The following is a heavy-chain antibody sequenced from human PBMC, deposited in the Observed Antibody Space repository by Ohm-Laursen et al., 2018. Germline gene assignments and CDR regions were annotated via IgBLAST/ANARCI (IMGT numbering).Heavy chain of an antibody. CDR3: ARVKQWLIYAFDI. CDR1: GGSFSGYS. V-gene: IGHV4-34*01. CDR2: INHSGST. Sequence: SQTLSLTCAVYGGSFSGYSWNWIRQPPGKGLEWIGQINHSGSTNYNPSLKSRVTISVDTSKNHFSLKLSSVTAADTDVYYCARVKQWLIYAFDIWGQGTMVTVSS. J-gene: IGHJ3*02. D-gene: IGHD6-19*01.